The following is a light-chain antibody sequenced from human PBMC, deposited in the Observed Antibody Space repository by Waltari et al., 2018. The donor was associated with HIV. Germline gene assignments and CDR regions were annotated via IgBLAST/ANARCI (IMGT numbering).Light chain of an antibody. Sequence: DIQLTQSPSFLSASIGDRVTITCRASQDSSSYLAWYQQKPGKAPKVLIYAVSTLQSGVPSRFSGSVSGTEFTLTITSLQAEDFATYYCQQLNSYPVTFGQGTKVEIK. J-gene: IGKJ1*01. CDR2: AVS. CDR1: QDSSSY. CDR3: QQLNSYPVT. V-gene: IGKV1-9*01.